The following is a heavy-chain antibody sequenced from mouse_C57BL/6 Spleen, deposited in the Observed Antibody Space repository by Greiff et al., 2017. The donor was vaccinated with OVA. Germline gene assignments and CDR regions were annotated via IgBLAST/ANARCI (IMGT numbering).Heavy chain of an antibody. CDR3: ARGGDYDGFAY. CDR1: GYTFTSYW. V-gene: IGHV1-59*01. D-gene: IGHD2-4*01. J-gene: IGHJ3*01. CDR2: IDPSDSYT. Sequence: QVQLKQPGAELVRPGTSVKLSCKASGYTFTSYWMHWVKQRPGQGLEWIGVIDPSDSYTNYNQKFKGKATLTVDTSSSTAYMQLSSLTSEDSAVYYCARGGDYDGFAYWGQGTLVTVSA.